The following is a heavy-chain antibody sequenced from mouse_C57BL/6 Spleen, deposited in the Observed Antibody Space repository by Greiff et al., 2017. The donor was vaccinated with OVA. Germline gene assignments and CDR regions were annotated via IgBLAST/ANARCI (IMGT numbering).Heavy chain of an antibody. CDR1: GFNIKDYY. CDR2: LDPEDGDT. J-gene: IGHJ2*01. V-gene: IGHV14-1*01. Sequence: VQLQQSGAELVRPGASVKLSCTASGFNIKDYYMHWVKQRPEQGLEWIGRLDPEDGDTEYAPKFQGKATMTADTSSNTAYLQLSSLTSEDTAVYYCTTYSAYYYGSDYWGQGTTLTVSS. D-gene: IGHD1-1*01. CDR3: TTYSAYYYGSDY.